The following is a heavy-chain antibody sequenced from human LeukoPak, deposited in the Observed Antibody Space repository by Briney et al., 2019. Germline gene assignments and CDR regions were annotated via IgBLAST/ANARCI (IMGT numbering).Heavy chain of an antibody. CDR3: ARGEGMVTAPPGGY. J-gene: IGHJ4*02. V-gene: IGHV3-30-3*01. D-gene: IGHD2-21*02. CDR1: GFTFSSYA. Sequence: GSLRLSCAASGFTFSSYAMHWVRQAPGKGLEWVAVISYDGSNKYYADSVKGRFTISRDNSKNTLYLQMNSLRAEDTAVYYCARGEGMVTAPPGGYWGQGTLVTVSS. CDR2: ISYDGSNK.